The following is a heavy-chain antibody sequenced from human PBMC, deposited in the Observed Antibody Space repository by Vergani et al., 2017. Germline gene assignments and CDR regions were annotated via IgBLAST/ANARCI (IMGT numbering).Heavy chain of an antibody. D-gene: IGHD6-19*01. J-gene: IGHJ6*03. CDR3: AKDGHSSGWYRYYYYCYYMDV. CDR2: ISWNSGSI. CDR1: GFTFDDYA. Sequence: EVQLVESGGGLVQPGRSLRLSCAASGFTFDDYAMHWVRQAPGKGLEWVSGISWNSGSIGYADSVKGRFTISRDNAKNSLYLQMNSLRAEDTALYYCAKDGHSSGWYRYYYYCYYMDVWGKGTTVTVSS. V-gene: IGHV3-9*01.